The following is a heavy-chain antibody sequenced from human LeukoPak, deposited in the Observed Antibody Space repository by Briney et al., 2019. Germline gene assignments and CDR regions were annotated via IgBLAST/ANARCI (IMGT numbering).Heavy chain of an antibody. CDR2: INHSGST. D-gene: IGHD2-8*01. V-gene: IGHV4-34*01. CDR3: ARGSWGPIVLMVYARGYFDY. J-gene: IGHJ4*02. CDR1: GGSFSGHY. Sequence: PSETLSLTCAVYGGSFSGHYWSWIRQPPGKGLEWIGEINHSGSTNYNPSLKSRVTISVDTSKNQFSLKLSSVTAADTAVYYCARGSWGPIVLMVYARGYFDYWGQGTLVTVSS.